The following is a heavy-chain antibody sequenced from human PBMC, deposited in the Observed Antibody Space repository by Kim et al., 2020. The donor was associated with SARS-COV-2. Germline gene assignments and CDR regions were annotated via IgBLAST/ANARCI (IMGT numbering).Heavy chain of an antibody. D-gene: IGHD4-17*01. Sequence: ASVKVSCKASGYTFTGYDMHWVRQAPGQGLEWMGWINPNSGGTNYAQKFQGRVTMTRDTSISTAYMELSRLRSDDTAVYYCAREPKRVYGDYVSIWYYYGMHVGGQGPTVTVSS. CDR1: GYTFTGYD. CDR2: INPNSGGT. V-gene: IGHV1-2*02. CDR3: AREPKRVYGDYVSIWYYYGMHV. J-gene: IGHJ6*02.